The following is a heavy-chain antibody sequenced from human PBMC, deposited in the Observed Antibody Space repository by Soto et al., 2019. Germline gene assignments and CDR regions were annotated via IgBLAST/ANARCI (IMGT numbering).Heavy chain of an antibody. D-gene: IGHD2-2*01. V-gene: IGHV4-30-4*01. CDR3: ARYCSSTSCYARYYYYYGMDV. Sequence: QVQLQESGPGLVKPSQTLSLTCTVSGGSISSGDYYWSWIRQPPGKGLEWIGYIYYSGSTYYNPSLKSRVTIPVDTSKNQFSLKLSSVTAADTAVYYCARYCSSTSCYARYYYYYGMDVWGQGTTVTVSS. CDR1: GGSISSGDYY. CDR2: IYYSGST. J-gene: IGHJ6*02.